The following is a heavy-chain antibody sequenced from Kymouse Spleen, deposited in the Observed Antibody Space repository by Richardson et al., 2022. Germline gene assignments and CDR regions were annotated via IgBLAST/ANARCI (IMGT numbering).Heavy chain of an antibody. CDR1: GGSISSSSYY. J-gene: IGHJ6*02. V-gene: IGHV4-39*01. CDR2: IYYSGST. CDR3: ARHGYSSSSYYYYYYGMDV. Sequence: QLQLQESGPGLVKPSETLSLTCTVSGGSISSSSYYWGWIRQPPGKGLEWIGSIYYSGSTYYNPSLKSRVTISVDTSKNQFSLKLSSVTAADTAVYYCARHGYSSSSYYYYYYGMDVWGQGTTVTVSS. D-gene: IGHD6-6*01.